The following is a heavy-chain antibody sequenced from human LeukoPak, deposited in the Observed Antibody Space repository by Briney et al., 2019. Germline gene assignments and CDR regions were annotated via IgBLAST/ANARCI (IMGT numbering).Heavy chain of an antibody. D-gene: IGHD4-23*01. CDR3: ARERNDYGGNSGLDF. J-gene: IGHJ4*02. Sequence: SETLSLSCTVSGGSISSYYWSWIRQPPEKGLEWIGYIYYSGSTNYNPSLKSRVTIPVDRSKNQFSLKLSSVTAADTAVYYCARERNDYGGNSGLDFWGQGTLVTVSS. V-gene: IGHV4-59*12. CDR2: IYYSGST. CDR1: GGSISSYY.